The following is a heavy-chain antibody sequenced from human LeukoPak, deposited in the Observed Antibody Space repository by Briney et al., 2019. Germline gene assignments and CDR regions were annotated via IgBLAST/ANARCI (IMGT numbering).Heavy chain of an antibody. J-gene: IGHJ6*03. CDR3: ARGDFWSAKYKDV. CDR1: GGSFSGYY. Sequence: SETLSLTCAVYGGSFSGYYWSWIRQPPGKGLEWIGEINHSGSTNYNPSLKSRVTISVDTSKNQFSLKLSSVTAADTAVYYCARGDFWSAKYKDVWGKGTTVTVSS. CDR2: INHSGST. V-gene: IGHV4-34*01. D-gene: IGHD3-3*01.